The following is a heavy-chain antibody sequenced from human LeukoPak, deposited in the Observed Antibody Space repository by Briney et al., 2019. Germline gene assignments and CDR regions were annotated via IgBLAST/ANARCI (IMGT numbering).Heavy chain of an antibody. Sequence: SETLSLTCSVSGSSMSSYYWSWIRQPPGKGLEWIGYIYYSGSTNYNPSLKSRVTISVDTSKNQFSLKLSSVTAADTAVYYCARTYYDSSGYYYPYYFDYWGQGPLVTVSS. D-gene: IGHD3-22*01. CDR1: GSSMSSYY. CDR3: ARTYYDSSGYYYPYYFDY. V-gene: IGHV4-59*01. CDR2: IYYSGST. J-gene: IGHJ4*02.